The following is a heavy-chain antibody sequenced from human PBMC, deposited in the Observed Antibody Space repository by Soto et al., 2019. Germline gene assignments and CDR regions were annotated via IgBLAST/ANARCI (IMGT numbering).Heavy chain of an antibody. J-gene: IGHJ4*02. CDR2: ISGSGGKT. D-gene: IGHD5-18*01. CDR3: AKAGRVNNYGVDY. Sequence: PGGSLRLSCAASGFIFSSYAMSWVRQAPGKGLEWVSTISGSGGKTYYADSVKGRFTISRDNSQNTLYLQMSSLRAEDTAVYYCAKAGRVNNYGVDYRGQGTLVTVSS. CDR1: GFIFSSYA. V-gene: IGHV3-23*01.